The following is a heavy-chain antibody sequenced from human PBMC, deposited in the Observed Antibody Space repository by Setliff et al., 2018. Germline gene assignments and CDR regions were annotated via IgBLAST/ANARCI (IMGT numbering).Heavy chain of an antibody. J-gene: IGHJ4*02. CDR3: ARHLWGRYMAESSDYFDY. V-gene: IGHV4-39*01. CDR1: GGSISGSSYY. Sequence: SETLSLTCTVSGGSISGSSYYWGWIRQPPGKGLDWIGSIYYSGNTYYNPSLEGRVTISVDTSNNQFSLKLSSVTAADTAVYYCARHLWGRYMAESSDYFDYWGQGSLVTVSS. D-gene: IGHD3-10*01. CDR2: IYYSGNT.